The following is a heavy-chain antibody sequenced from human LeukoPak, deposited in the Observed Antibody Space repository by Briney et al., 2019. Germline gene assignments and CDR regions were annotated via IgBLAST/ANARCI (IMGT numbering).Heavy chain of an antibody. Sequence: PSETLSLTCTVSGGSISSYYWNWIRQPPGKGLEWIGYIFYSGSTNYNPSLKSRVTISVDTSKNQFSLKLSSVTATDTAVYYCARVRRSRLAELDYWGQGTLVTVSS. D-gene: IGHD3-16*01. V-gene: IGHV4-59*08. CDR2: IFYSGST. CDR1: GGSISSYY. CDR3: ARVRRSRLAELDY. J-gene: IGHJ4*02.